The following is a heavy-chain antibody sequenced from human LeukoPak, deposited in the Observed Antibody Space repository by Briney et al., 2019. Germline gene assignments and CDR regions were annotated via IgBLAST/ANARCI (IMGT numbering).Heavy chain of an antibody. CDR3: AKDQASASDY. CDR1: GFTFSSYG. J-gene: IGHJ4*02. Sequence: GGSLRLSCAASGFTFSSYGMHWVRQAPDKGLEWVAFIRYGGNNKYYADSVKGRFTISRDNSKNTLYLQMDSLRAEDTAVYYCAKDQASASDYWGQGTLVTVSS. V-gene: IGHV3-30*02. CDR2: IRYGGNNK. D-gene: IGHD6-13*01.